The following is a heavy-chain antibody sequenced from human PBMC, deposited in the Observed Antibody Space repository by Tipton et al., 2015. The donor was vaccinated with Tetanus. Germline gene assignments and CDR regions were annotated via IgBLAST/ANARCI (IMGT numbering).Heavy chain of an antibody. CDR2: VYYTGST. Sequence: TLSLTCTVSGGSMSTYYWSWIRQPPGKGLEWIGYVYYTGSTDYNPSLKSRVTISVDTSKSHFSLRLTSVTAADTAVYYCARSKLLWFGESLSGFDSWGQGTLVPVSA. CDR3: ARSKLLWFGESLSGFDS. CDR1: GGSMSTYY. V-gene: IGHV4-59*01. D-gene: IGHD3-10*01. J-gene: IGHJ4*02.